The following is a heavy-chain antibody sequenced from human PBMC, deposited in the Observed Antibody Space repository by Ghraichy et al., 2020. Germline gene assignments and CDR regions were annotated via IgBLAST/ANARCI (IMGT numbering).Heavy chain of an antibody. Sequence: GGSLRLSCAASGFTFSSYGMHWVRQAPGKGLEWVAVISYDGSNKYYADSVKGRFTISRDNSKNTLYLQMNSLRAEDTAVYYCAKDWRLWFGELFDYWGQGTLVTVSS. CDR2: ISYDGSNK. D-gene: IGHD3-10*01. V-gene: IGHV3-30*18. CDR1: GFTFSSYG. CDR3: AKDWRLWFGELFDY. J-gene: IGHJ4*02.